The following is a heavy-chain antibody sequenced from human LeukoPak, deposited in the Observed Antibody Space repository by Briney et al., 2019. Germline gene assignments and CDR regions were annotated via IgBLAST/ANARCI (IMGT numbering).Heavy chain of an antibody. V-gene: IGHV3-43*02. J-gene: IGHJ4*02. CDR1: GYSFDDYA. D-gene: IGHD6-19*01. CDR3: ATTSRGGWYDFDF. Sequence: GSLTLTCAVSGYSFDDYAMHWVRQAPGQGLELVGNISGDGRGLYYAGAVKGRFNIYRDNSNHSLYLQMNSLRLEDTALYYCATTSRGGWYDFDFWGQGTLVTVSS. CDR2: ISGDGRGL.